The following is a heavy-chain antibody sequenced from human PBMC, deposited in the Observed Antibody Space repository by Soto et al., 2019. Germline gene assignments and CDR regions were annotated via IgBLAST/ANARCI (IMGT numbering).Heavy chain of an antibody. V-gene: IGHV1-58*01. CDR1: GFAFSSSA. CDR3: AAFDPGPMGFDP. Sequence: ASVKVSCKASGFAFSSSAVQWVRQARGQRLEWIGKIVVGSGNTNYAQKFQERVTITRDMSTSTAYMELSSLRSEDTAFYYCAAFDPGPMGFDPWGQGTLVTVSS. CDR2: IVVGSGNT. D-gene: IGHD3-9*01. J-gene: IGHJ5*02.